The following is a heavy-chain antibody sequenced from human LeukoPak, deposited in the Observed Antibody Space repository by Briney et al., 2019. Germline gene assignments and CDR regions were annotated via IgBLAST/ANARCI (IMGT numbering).Heavy chain of an antibody. CDR1: GGSISSSDYY. CDR3: ARLTIAANAFDI. J-gene: IGHJ3*02. CDR2: IYYSGST. Sequence: SETVSLTCTVSGGSISSSDYYWGWIRQPPGKGLEWIGSIYYSGSTYYNPSLKSRVTISVDTSKNHFSLRLSSVTAADTAMFYCARLTIAANAFDIWGQGTMVTVSS. D-gene: IGHD2-15*01. V-gene: IGHV4-39*02.